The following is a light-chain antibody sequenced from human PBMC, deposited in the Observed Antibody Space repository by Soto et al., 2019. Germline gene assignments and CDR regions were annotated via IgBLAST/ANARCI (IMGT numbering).Light chain of an antibody. CDR3: GAHGGTNPYV. Sequence: QSVLTQPPSASGSPGQSVAISCTGTASDIGGYSFVSWYQQHPGKAPKLLIYDVNKRPSGVPDRFSGSKSGNTASLTVSGLQAEDEAEYYCGAHGGTNPYVFGTGTKLTVL. J-gene: IGLJ1*01. V-gene: IGLV2-8*01. CDR2: DVN. CDR1: ASDIGGYSF.